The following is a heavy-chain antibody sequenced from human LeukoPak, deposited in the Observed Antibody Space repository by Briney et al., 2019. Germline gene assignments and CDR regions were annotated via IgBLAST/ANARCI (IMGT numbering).Heavy chain of an antibody. CDR3: ASSGYGYAFDI. D-gene: IGHD3-22*01. J-gene: IGHJ3*02. CDR1: GFTISRYQ. Sequence: AGSLRLSFSAYGFTISRYQMTWGRPAPGEGLEWVAKVEQDGDKKYYMDSVEGRFTINRDNATNSLYLEMNSLRAEDTAVYYCASSGYGYAFDIWGQGTMVTVSS. CDR2: VEQDGDKK. V-gene: IGHV3-7*01.